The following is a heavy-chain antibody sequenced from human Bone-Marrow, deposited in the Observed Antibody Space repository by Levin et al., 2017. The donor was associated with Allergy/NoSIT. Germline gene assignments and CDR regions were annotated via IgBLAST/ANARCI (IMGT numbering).Heavy chain of an antibody. CDR1: GGSISNYY. D-gene: IGHD3-9*01. CDR2: IFSTGST. Sequence: GSLRLSCAVSGGSISNYYWNWIRQPPGKGLEWIGYIFSTGSTTSSPSLKTRVTISVDTSNNQFSLRLTSVTAAATAVYYCARAALSGDVLTGYYMTPFDYWGQGTLVTVSS. J-gene: IGHJ4*02. CDR3: ARAALSGDVLTGYYMTPFDY. V-gene: IGHV4-59*01.